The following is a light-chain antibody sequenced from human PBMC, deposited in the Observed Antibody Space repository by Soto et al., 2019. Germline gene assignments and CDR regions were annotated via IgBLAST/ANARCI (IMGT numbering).Light chain of an antibody. J-gene: IGKJ4*01. CDR3: QQTYDTPAVT. CDR1: QSISNY. CDR2: AAS. V-gene: IGKV1-39*01. Sequence: DIPMTQSPSSLSASVGDRVTITCRASQSISNYLNWYQQIPGKAPKLLIYAASSLPSGVPSRFNASRSGTDFTLTISSLQPEDFATYYCQQTYDTPAVTFGGGTKVEIK.